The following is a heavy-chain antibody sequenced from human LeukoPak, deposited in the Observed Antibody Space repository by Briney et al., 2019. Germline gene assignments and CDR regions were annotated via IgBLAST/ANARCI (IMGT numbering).Heavy chain of an antibody. J-gene: IGHJ4*02. V-gene: IGHV1-58*02. D-gene: IGHD3-3*01. CDR2: IAVGSGNT. Sequence: ASVKVSCKASGFTFTSSAMQWVRQARGQRLEWIGWIAVGSGNTNYAQKFQERVTITRDMSTSTAYMELSSLRSEDTAVYYCAVYGWSGYYIRDYFDYWGQGTLVTVSS. CDR1: GFTFTSSA. CDR3: AVYGWSGYYIRDYFDY.